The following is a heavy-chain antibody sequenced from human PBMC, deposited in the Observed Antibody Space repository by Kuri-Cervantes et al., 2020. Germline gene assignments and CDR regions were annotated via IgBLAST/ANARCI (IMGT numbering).Heavy chain of an antibody. D-gene: IGHD6-19*01. V-gene: IGHV3-30*07. CDR1: GFIFSYYK. CDR3: ARKFLKQWLVREFDY. J-gene: IGHJ4*02. Sequence: GESLKISCVVSGFIFSYYKMYWVRQAPGKGLEWVAAISNDGSNKSYADSVKGRFTISRDNSKNTLYLQMNSLRAEDTAVYYCARKFLKQWLVREFDYWGQGTLVTVSS. CDR2: ISNDGSNK.